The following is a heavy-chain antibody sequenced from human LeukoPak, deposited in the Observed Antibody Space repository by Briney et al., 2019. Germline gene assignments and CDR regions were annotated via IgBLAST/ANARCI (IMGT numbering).Heavy chain of an antibody. J-gene: IGHJ3*01. V-gene: IGHV4-39*01. D-gene: IGHD6-13*01. CDR2: IYYSGST. Sequence: SETLPLTCTVSGGSISSSSYYWGWIRQPPGKGLEWIGSIYYSGSTYYNPSLKSRVTISVDTSKNQFSLKLSSVTAADTAVYYCARRSRVGSYSSRWYVDAFDYWGQGTMVTVSS. CDR1: GGSISSSSYY. CDR3: ARRSRVGSYSSRWYVDAFDY.